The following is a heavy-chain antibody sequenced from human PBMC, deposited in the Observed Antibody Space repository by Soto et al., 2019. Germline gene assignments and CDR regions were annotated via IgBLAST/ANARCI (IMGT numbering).Heavy chain of an antibody. Sequence: SETLSLTCTVSGDSISSNNYYWGWIRQPPGKGLEWIGSMYHSGNTYHNPSLKSRVSISVDTSKNEVSLKLTSVTAADTAVYYCARLGGYYQALDSWGQGTVVTVSS. V-gene: IGHV4-39*01. D-gene: IGHD3-22*01. CDR1: GDSISSNNYY. J-gene: IGHJ4*02. CDR3: ARLGGYYQALDS. CDR2: MYHSGNT.